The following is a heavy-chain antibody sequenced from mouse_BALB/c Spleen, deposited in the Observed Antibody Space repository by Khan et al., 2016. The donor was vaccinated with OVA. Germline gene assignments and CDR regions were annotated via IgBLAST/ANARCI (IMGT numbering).Heavy chain of an antibody. V-gene: IGHV1S137*01. CDR3: TRGGGGTRIAY. J-gene: IGHJ3*01. D-gene: IGHD1-3*01. Sequence: VQLQQSGAELVRPGVSVKISCKGSGYTFTDFTMHWVRQSHAMSLEWIGVISTYYGHATYNQEFKDKATLTVDKSSSTAYMELARRTSEDSAIDYCTRGGGGTRIAYWGQGTLVTVSA. CDR1: GYTFTDFT. CDR2: ISTYYGHA.